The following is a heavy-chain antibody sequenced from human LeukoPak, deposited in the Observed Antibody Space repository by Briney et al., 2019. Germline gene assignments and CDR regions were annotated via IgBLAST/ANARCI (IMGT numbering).Heavy chain of an antibody. D-gene: IGHD3-22*01. V-gene: IGHV3-30*02. CDR1: GFTFSSYG. Sequence: PGGSLRLSCAASGFTFSSYGMHWVRQAPGKGLEWVAFIRYDGSNKYYADSVKGRFTISRDNSKNTLYLQMNSLRAEDTAVYYCAKADYDSSTNDAFDIWGQGTMVTVSS. J-gene: IGHJ3*02. CDR2: IRYDGSNK. CDR3: AKADYDSSTNDAFDI.